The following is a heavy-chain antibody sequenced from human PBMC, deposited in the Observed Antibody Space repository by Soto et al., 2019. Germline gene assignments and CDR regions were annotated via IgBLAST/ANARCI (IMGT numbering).Heavy chain of an antibody. Sequence: PSETRSLTCSVSGGSVNNKTYYWSWIRQPPGKRLEWIGYVYYSGTTNYNPSLKSRVTISIDMSKNQFSLRLSSVTAADTALSYCARTTAVPNTLRSGYFFDFWGQGTLVTVSS. J-gene: IGHJ4*02. D-gene: IGHD2-15*01. V-gene: IGHV4-61*01. CDR3: ARTTAVPNTLRSGYFFDF. CDR1: GGSVNNKTYY. CDR2: VYYSGTT.